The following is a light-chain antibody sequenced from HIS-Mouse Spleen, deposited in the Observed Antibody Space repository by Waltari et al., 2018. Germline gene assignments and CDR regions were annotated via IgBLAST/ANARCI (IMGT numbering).Light chain of an antibody. Sequence: QSALTQPAAVSGSPGQSITISCTGTSRDVGGYNYVSWYQQHPGKAPKLRICDVSNRPSGVANRFSGSKSGNTASLTSSGLQPEDEADYYCSSYTSSSTLVFGGGTKLTVL. CDR2: DVS. V-gene: IGLV2-14*03. J-gene: IGLJ2*01. CDR3: SSYTSSSTLV. CDR1: SRDVGGYNY.